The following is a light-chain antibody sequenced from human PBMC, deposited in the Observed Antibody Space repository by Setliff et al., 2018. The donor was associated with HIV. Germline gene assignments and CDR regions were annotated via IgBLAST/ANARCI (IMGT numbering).Light chain of an antibody. CDR2: EVT. Sequence: QSALAQPASVSGSPGQSITISCTGTSSDVGSYNLVSWYQQHPGKAPKVMIYEVTKRPSGASNRFSGSKSGNAASLTISGLQAEDEADYYCCSYAGSSTFPYVFGTGTKVTVL. CDR1: SSDVGSYNL. J-gene: IGLJ1*01. CDR3: CSYAGSSTFPYV. V-gene: IGLV2-23*02.